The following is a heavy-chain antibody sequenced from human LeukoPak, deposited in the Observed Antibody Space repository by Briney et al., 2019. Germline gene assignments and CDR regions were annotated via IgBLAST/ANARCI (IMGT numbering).Heavy chain of an antibody. J-gene: IGHJ5*02. CDR2: IYYSGSN. D-gene: IGHD3-10*01. V-gene: IGHV4-39*02. CDR1: GGSISSSSYY. Sequence: SETLSLTCTVSGGSISSSSYYWGWIRQPPGKGLEWIGSIYYSGSNYYTPSLKSRVTVSVDTSKNQFSLRLSSVTAADTAVYYCAREGSGSYDWFDPWGQGTLVTVSS. CDR3: AREGSGSYDWFDP.